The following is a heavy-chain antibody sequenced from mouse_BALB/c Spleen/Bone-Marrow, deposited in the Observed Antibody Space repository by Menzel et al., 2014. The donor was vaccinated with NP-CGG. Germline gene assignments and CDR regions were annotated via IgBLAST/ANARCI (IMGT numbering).Heavy chain of an antibody. D-gene: IGHD2-1*01. J-gene: IGHJ4*01. CDR1: GFTFSSFG. Sequence: VQLKQSGGGLVQPGGSRKLSCAASGFTFSSFGMHWVRQAPEKGLEWVAYISSGSSTIYYADTVKDRFTISRDNSKNTLFLQMTSLRSEDTAMYYCARHYGTIYYYAMDYWGQGTSVTVSS. CDR3: ARHYGTIYYYAMDY. CDR2: ISSGSSTI. V-gene: IGHV5-17*02.